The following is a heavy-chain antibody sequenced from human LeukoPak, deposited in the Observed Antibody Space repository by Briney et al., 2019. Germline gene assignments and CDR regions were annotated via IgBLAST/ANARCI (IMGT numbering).Heavy chain of an antibody. D-gene: IGHD2-8*01. CDR3: ARGRRGRYCTNGVCYKFDY. CDR2: IIPIFGTA. CDR1: GGTFSSYA. V-gene: IGHV1-69*13. J-gene: IGHJ4*02. Sequence: ASVKVSCKASGGTFSSYAISWVRQAPGQGLEWMGGIIPIFGTANYAQKFQGRVTITADESTSTAYMELSSLRSEDTAVYYCARGRRGRYCTNGVCYKFDYWGQGTLVTVSS.